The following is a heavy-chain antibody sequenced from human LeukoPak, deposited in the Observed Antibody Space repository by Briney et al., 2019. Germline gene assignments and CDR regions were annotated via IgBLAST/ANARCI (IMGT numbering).Heavy chain of an antibody. J-gene: IGHJ4*02. CDR2: IIPIFGTA. CDR1: GGTFSSYA. Sequence: ASVKVSCKASGGTFSSYAISWVRQAPGQGLEWMGGIIPIFGTANYAQKFQGRVTITADKSTSTAYMELSRLRSDDTAVYYCARVSGYSSSWYDYWGQGTLVTVSS. D-gene: IGHD6-13*01. V-gene: IGHV1-69*06. CDR3: ARVSGYSSSWYDY.